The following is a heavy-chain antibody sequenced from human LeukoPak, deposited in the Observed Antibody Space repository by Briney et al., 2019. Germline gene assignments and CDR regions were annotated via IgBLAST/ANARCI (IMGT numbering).Heavy chain of an antibody. CDR1: GFTFSSNA. D-gene: IGHD3-22*01. CDR2: ITAAGDTT. V-gene: IGHV3-23*01. J-gene: IGHJ4*02. Sequence: GGSLRLSCVASGFTFSSNAMTWVRQAPGKGLERVSAITAAGDTTFYADSVKGRLTTSRDNSKNTLYLQLNNLRAEDTALYYCAKAFGTNGYYQLPIDFWGQGTLVTVSA. CDR3: AKAFGTNGYYQLPIDF.